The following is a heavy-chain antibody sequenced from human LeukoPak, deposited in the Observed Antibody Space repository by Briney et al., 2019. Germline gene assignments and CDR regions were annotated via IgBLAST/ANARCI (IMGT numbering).Heavy chain of an antibody. V-gene: IGHV1-8*01. D-gene: IGHD6-13*01. J-gene: IGHJ4*02. CDR2: MNPNSGNT. CDR3: ARLPQIAAAGTFDY. CDR1: GYTFTSYD. Sequence: GASVKVSCKASGYTFTSYDINWVRQATGQGLELMGWMNPNSGNTGYAQKFQGRVTMTRNTSISTAYMELSSLRSEDTAVYYCARLPQIAAAGTFDYWGQGTLVTVSS.